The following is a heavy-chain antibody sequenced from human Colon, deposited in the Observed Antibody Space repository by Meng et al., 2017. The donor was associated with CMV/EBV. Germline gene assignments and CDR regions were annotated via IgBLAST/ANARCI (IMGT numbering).Heavy chain of an antibody. D-gene: IGHD1-26*01. V-gene: IGHV3-30*04. CDR3: ARDPRVGSPDYFDY. CDR1: GFTFSDYT. J-gene: IGHJ4*02. Sequence: GGSLRLSCAASGFTFSDYTMTRVRQAPGKGLEWVAVISYHGGIKLYADSVKGRFTISRDDSKNTLYLQMDSLRTEDTAVYYCARDPRVGSPDYFDYWGQGALVTVSS. CDR2: ISYHGGIK.